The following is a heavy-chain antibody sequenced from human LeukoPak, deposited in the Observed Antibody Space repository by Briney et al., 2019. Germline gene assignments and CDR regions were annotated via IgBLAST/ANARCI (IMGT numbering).Heavy chain of an antibody. CDR3: ARREESDAFDI. V-gene: IGHV4-39*01. CDR1: GGSISRSSCY. J-gene: IGHJ3*02. Sequence: PSETLSLTCTVSGGSISRSSCYWGWIRQPPGKGLEWIGSIYYSGSTNYNPSLKSRVTISVDTSKNQFSLKLSSVTAADTAVYYCARREESDAFDIWGQGTMVTVSS. CDR2: IYYSGST. D-gene: IGHD1-26*01.